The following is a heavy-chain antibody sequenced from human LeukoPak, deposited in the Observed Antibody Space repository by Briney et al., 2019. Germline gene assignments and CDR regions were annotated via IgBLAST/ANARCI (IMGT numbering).Heavy chain of an antibody. CDR2: ISAYNGNT. Sequence: ASVKVSCKASGYTFTSYGISWVRQAPGQGLEWMGWISAYNGNTNYAQKLQGRVTMTTDTSTSTAYMELRSLRSEDTAVYYCARIVVVPAAMNSYYMDVWGKGTTVTVSS. J-gene: IGHJ6*03. D-gene: IGHD2-2*01. CDR3: ARIVVVPAAMNSYYMDV. V-gene: IGHV1-18*01. CDR1: GYTFTSYG.